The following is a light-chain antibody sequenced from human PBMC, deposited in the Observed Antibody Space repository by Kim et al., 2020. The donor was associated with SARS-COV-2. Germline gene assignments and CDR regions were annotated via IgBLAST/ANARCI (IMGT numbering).Light chain of an antibody. Sequence: EIVLTQSPGTLSLSPGERATLSCRASQSVSSSYLAWYQQKPGQAPRLLIYGASSRATGIPDRFSGSVSGTDFTLTINRLEPEDFAVYYCQQYGSSPRTFGQGTKVDIK. J-gene: IGKJ1*01. CDR1: QSVSSSY. CDR3: QQYGSSPRT. V-gene: IGKV3-20*01. CDR2: GAS.